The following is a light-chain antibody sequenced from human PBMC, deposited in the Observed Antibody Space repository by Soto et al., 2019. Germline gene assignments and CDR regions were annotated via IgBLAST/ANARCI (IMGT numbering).Light chain of an antibody. V-gene: IGKV1-17*01. J-gene: IGKJ1*01. CDR1: QGIEND. CDR2: AAS. CDR3: LQHNSYPRT. Sequence: DFQMTQSPSSLSASVGDRVTITCRASQGIENDLGWYQQKPGKAPKRLIYAASSLQSGVPSRFSGSGSGTEFTLTITSLQPEDFATYYCLQHNSYPRTFGQGTKVEIK.